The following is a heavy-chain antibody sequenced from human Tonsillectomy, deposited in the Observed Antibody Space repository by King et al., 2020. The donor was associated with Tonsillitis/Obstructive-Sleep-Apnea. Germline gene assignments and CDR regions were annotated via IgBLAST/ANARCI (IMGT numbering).Heavy chain of an antibody. V-gene: IGHV3-23*04. CDR2: ISGSVGST. J-gene: IGHJ3*02. D-gene: IGHD3-9*01. Sequence: VQLVESGGGLVQPGGSLRLSCAASGFTFISYAMSWVRQAPGKGLEWVSAISGSVGSTYAADTVKGRFTISSDNSKNTLYLQMNSLRAEDTAVYYCAKDYPFDWLSDAFDIWGQGTMVTVSS. CDR1: GFTFISYA. CDR3: AKDYPFDWLSDAFDI.